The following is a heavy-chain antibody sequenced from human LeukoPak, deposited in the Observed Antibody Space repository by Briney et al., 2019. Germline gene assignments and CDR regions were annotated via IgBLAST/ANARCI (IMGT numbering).Heavy chain of an antibody. D-gene: IGHD6-19*01. Sequence: PSETLSLTSTLSGGSIITRSYNWGWIRQPPGKGLAWIGSIYYSGSTNYNPSLKSRVTIYVDTSKNQFSLRLTSVTAADTAVYYCARRSVAVENYFDYWGQGSLVTVSS. V-gene: IGHV4-39*01. CDR1: GGSIITRSYN. CDR3: ARRSVAVENYFDY. CDR2: IYYSGST. J-gene: IGHJ4*02.